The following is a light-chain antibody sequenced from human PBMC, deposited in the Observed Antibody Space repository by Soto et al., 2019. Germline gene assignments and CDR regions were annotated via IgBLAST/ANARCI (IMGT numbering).Light chain of an antibody. CDR3: QQYGSSPPAT. CDR2: GAS. CDR1: QSVSSSY. V-gene: IGKV3-20*01. Sequence: EIVLTQSPGTLSLSPGERATLSCRASQSVSSSYLAWYQQKPGQAPRLLIYGASSRATGNPDRFSGSGSGTDLTLTISRLEPEDFAVYYCQQYGSSPPATFGQGTKVEIK. J-gene: IGKJ1*01.